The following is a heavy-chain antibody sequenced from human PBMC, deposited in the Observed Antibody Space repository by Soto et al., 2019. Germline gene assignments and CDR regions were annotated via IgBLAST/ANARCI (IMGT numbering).Heavy chain of an antibody. CDR3: ARGRGYSYGLDP. D-gene: IGHD5-18*01. CDR2: ISYSGTT. J-gene: IGHJ5*02. Sequence: QVQLQESGPGLVKPSQTLSLTCTVSGDSISSINNYWSWIRQPPGEGLEWIGFISYSGTTSYSPSLKSRVAISLAPSKNQFSRSLNFVTAADTAVYYCARGRGYSYGLDPWGQGSLVTVSS. CDR1: GDSISSINNY. V-gene: IGHV4-30-4*01.